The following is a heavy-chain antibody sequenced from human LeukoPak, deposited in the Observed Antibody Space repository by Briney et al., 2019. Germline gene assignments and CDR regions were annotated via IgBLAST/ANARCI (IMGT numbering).Heavy chain of an antibody. CDR3: AKAQTTPIPYYYAMDV. Sequence: GGSLRLSCAASGFTFSGYWMHWVRQAPGKGLEWVALVSYDGSSKYYADSVKGRFTISRDNSKNTLYLQMNSLGVEDTAVYYCAKAQTTPIPYYYAMDVWGQGTTVTVSS. J-gene: IGHJ6*02. CDR1: GFTFSGYW. CDR2: VSYDGSSK. D-gene: IGHD1-7*01. V-gene: IGHV3-30*18.